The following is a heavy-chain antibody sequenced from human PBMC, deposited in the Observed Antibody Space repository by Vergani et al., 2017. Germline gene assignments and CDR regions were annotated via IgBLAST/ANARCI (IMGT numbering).Heavy chain of an antibody. V-gene: IGHV1-2*02. CDR3: ARGHLTMVRGHYYMAV. Sequence: QVQLVQSGAEVKKPGASVKVSCKASGYTFTGYYMHWVRQAPGQGLEWMGWINPNSGGTNYAQKFQGRVTMTRDTSISTAYMELSRLRSDDTAVYYCARGHLTMVRGHYYMAVWGKGTTVTVSS. J-gene: IGHJ6*03. D-gene: IGHD3-10*01. CDR2: INPNSGGT. CDR1: GYTFTGYY.